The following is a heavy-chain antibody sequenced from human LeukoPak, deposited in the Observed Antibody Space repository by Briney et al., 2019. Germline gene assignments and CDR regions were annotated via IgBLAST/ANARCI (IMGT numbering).Heavy chain of an antibody. V-gene: IGHV1-24*01. CDR3: ATEGRDVDIVATIGN. Sequence: ASVKVSCKVSGYTLTELSMHWVRQAPGKGLEWMGGFDPEDGETIYAQKFQGRVTMTEDTSTDTAYMELSSLRSEDTAVYYCATEGRDVDIVATIGNWGQGTLVTVSS. J-gene: IGHJ4*02. CDR2: FDPEDGET. D-gene: IGHD5-12*01. CDR1: GYTLTELS.